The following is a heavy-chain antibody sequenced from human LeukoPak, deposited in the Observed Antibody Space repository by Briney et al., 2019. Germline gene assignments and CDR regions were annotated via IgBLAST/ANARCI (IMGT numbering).Heavy chain of an antibody. CDR3: VRDLGTTVTPDY. D-gene: IGHD4-17*01. V-gene: IGHV1-46*01. CDR2: INPSGGST. CDR1: GYTFTSYY. Sequence: ASVKVSCKASGYTFTSYYMHWVRQAPGQGLEWMGIINPSGGSTSYAQKFQGRVTMTRDTSTSTVYMELSSLRSEDTAVYYCVRDLGTTVTPDYWGQGTLVTVSS. J-gene: IGHJ4*02.